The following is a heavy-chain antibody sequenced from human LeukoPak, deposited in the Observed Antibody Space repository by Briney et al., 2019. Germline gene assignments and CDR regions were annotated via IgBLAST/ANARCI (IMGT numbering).Heavy chain of an antibody. CDR1: GFTFSSYS. V-gene: IGHV3-48*04. CDR2: ISSSSSNI. D-gene: IGHD3-22*01. Sequence: PVGSLRLSCAASGFTFSSYSMNWVRQAPGKGREWVSYISSSSSNIYYADSVKGRFTISRDNAKNTLYLQMNSLRAEDTAVYYCAKDLYYYDSIYAFDIWGQGTMVTVSS. CDR3: AKDLYYYDSIYAFDI. J-gene: IGHJ3*02.